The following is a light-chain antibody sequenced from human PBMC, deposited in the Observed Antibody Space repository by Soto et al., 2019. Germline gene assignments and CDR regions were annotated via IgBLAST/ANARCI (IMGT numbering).Light chain of an antibody. CDR2: WAS. J-gene: IGKJ1*01. V-gene: IGKV4-1*01. Sequence: DIVMTQSPDSLAVSLGERATINCKSSQTILYSFNNKSYLTWYQQKPGQPPKLLIYWASTRKSGVPDRFSGSESVTDFTLTISSLQAEDVAVYYCQQYFSTPLTFGQGTKVEIK. CDR1: QTILYSFNNKSY. CDR3: QQYFSTPLT.